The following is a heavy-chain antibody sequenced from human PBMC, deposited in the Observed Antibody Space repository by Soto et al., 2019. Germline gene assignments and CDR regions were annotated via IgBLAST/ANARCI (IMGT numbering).Heavy chain of an antibody. CDR2: ISYDGSNK. CDR1: GFTFSSYG. D-gene: IGHD2-2*01. CDR3: AKDSSIDPFDY. J-gene: IGHJ4*02. Sequence: PGGSLRLSCAASGFTFSSYGMHWVRQAPGKGLEWVAVISYDGSNKYYADSVKGRFTISRDNSKNMLYLQMDSLRLEDTAVYYCAKDSSIDPFDYWGQGTLVTVSS. V-gene: IGHV3-30*18.